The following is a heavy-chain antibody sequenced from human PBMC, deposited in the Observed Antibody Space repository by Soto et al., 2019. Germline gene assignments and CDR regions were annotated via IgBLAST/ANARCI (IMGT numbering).Heavy chain of an antibody. CDR1: GYTFTGYY. Sequence: ASVKVSCKASGYTFTGYYMHWVRQAPGQRLEWMGWINAGNGNTKYSQQFQGRVTITRDTSASTAYMELSSLRSEDTAVYYCARSSGYYYLEYWGQGTLVTISS. CDR2: INAGNGNT. V-gene: IGHV1-3*01. J-gene: IGHJ4*02. D-gene: IGHD3-22*01. CDR3: ARSSGYYYLEY.